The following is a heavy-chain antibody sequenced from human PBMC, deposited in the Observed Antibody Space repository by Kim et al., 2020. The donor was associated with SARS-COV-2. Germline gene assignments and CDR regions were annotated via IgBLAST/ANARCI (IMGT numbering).Heavy chain of an antibody. J-gene: IGHJ4*02. Sequence: RTNYNPSRKSRVTISVDTSKNQFSLKLSSVTAADTAVYYCARGGWLQLAYWGQGTLVTVSS. V-gene: IGHV4-59*09. D-gene: IGHD5-12*01. CDR3: ARGGWLQLAY. CDR2: RT.